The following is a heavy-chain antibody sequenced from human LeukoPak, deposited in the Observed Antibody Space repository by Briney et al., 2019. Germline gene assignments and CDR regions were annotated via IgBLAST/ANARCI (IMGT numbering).Heavy chain of an antibody. Sequence: ASVKVSCKASGYTFTGYYKHWVRQAPGQGREWMGWINPNSGGTNYAQKFQGRVTMTRDTSINTAYMELSRLRSDDTAVYYCARDPDMSSYGLVSWSEPWGQGTLVTVSS. CDR2: INPNSGGT. CDR1: GYTFTGYY. D-gene: IGHD5-18*01. V-gene: IGHV1-2*02. CDR3: ARDPDMSSYGLVSWSEP. J-gene: IGHJ5*02.